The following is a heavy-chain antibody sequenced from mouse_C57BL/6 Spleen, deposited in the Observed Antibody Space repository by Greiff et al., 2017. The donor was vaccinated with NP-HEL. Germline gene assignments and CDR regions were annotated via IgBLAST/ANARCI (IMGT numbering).Heavy chain of an antibody. CDR1: GYTFTSYW. Sequence: QVQLKQPGAELVKPGASVKLSCKASGYTFTSYWMQWVKQRPGQGLEWIGEIDPSDSYTNYNQKFKGKATLTVDTSSSTAYMQLSSLTSEDSAVYYCARSRAIYPMDYWGQGTSVTVSS. CDR3: ARSRAIYPMDY. V-gene: IGHV1-50*01. D-gene: IGHD2-1*01. CDR2: IDPSDSYT. J-gene: IGHJ4*01.